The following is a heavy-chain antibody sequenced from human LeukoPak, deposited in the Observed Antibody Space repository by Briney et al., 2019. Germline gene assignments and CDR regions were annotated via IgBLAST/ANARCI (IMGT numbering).Heavy chain of an antibody. CDR1: GGTFSSYA. J-gene: IGHJ3*02. D-gene: IGHD3-22*01. V-gene: IGHV1-69*04. Sequence: SVKVSCKASGGTFSSYAISWVRQAPGQGLEWMGRIIPILGIANYAQKFQGRVTITADKSTSTAYMELSSLRSEDTAVYYCARLMGVTMIVVGTDAFDIWGQGTMVTVSS. CDR2: IIPILGIA. CDR3: ARLMGVTMIVVGTDAFDI.